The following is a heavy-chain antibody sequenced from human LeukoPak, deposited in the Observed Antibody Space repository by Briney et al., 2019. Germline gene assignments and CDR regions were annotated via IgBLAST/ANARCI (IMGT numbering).Heavy chain of an antibody. V-gene: IGHV3-48*03. D-gene: IGHD3-22*01. CDR3: ARDNHDSSGYFYDWFDP. J-gene: IGHJ5*02. CDR1: GFTFSSYE. CDR2: ISSSGNTI. Sequence: GGSLRLSCVASGFTFSSYEMNWVRQAPGKGLEWVPYISSSGNTIYYADSVKGRFTISRDNAKNSLYLQMNSLRAEDTAIYYCARDNHDSSGYFYDWFDPWGQGTLVTVSS.